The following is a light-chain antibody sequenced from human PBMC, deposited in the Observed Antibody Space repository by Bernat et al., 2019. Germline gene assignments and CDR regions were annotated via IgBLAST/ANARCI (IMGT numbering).Light chain of an antibody. CDR1: QSITRW. CDR2: QAS. Sequence: VTITCRARQSITRWLAWYQPKPGQAPKFLIQQASSLESGVPSRFSGSGSGPDFTLTISNLKSEDFATYYCLRHNSYRWTIGQGTNGEIK. J-gene: IGKJ1*01. CDR3: LRHNSYRWT. V-gene: IGKV1D-16*01.